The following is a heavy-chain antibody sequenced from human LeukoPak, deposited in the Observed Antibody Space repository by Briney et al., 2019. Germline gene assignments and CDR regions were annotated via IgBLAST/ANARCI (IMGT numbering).Heavy chain of an antibody. D-gene: IGHD3-16*01. CDR3: AKERFHDYVWGTFDY. V-gene: IGHV3-7*01. CDR2: IKQDGSEK. Sequence: GGSLRLSCAASGFTFSSYWMSWVRQAPGKGLEWVANIKQDGSEKYYVDSVKGRFTISRDNAKNSLYLQMNSLRAEDTAVYYCAKERFHDYVWGTFDYWGQGTLVTVSS. CDR1: GFTFSSYW. J-gene: IGHJ4*02.